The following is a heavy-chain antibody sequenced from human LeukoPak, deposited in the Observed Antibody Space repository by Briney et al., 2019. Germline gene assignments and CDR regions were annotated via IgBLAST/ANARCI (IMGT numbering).Heavy chain of an antibody. CDR3: ARDPGYSSSWRWFDP. D-gene: IGHD6-13*01. CDR2: IYHSGST. J-gene: IGHJ5*02. CDR1: GGSISSSNW. V-gene: IGHV4-4*02. Sequence: SSETLSLTCAVSGGSISSSNWWSWVRQPPGKGLEWIGEIYHSGSTNYNPSLKSRVTISVDKPKNQFSLKLSSVTAADTAVYYCARDPGYSSSWRWFDPWGQGTLVTVSS.